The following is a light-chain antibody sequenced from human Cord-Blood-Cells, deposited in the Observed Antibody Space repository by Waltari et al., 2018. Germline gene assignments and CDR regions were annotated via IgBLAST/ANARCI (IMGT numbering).Light chain of an antibody. CDR1: QSISSY. CDR3: QQSYSTPLT. V-gene: IGKV1-39*01. CDR2: AAS. Sequence: QSPSSLSASVGDRVTITCRASQSISSYLNWYQQKPGNAPKLLIYAASSLQSGVPSRFSGSGSGTDFTLTISSLQPEDFATYYCQQSYSTPLTFGGGTKVEIK. J-gene: IGKJ4*01.